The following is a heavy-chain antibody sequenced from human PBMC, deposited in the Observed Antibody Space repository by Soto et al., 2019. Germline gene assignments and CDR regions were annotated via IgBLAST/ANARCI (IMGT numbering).Heavy chain of an antibody. D-gene: IGHD3-10*01. CDR1: GFTFTSSA. J-gene: IGHJ3*02. V-gene: IGHV1-58*02. CDR3: AADVTMVRGVIIFESDDHENAFDI. Sequence: QMQLVQSGPEVKKPGTSVKVSCKASGFTFTSSAMQWVRQARGQRLEWIGWIVVGSGNTNYAQKFQERVTITRDMSTSTAYMELSSLRSEDTAVYYCAADVTMVRGVIIFESDDHENAFDIWGQGTMVTVSS. CDR2: IVVGSGNT.